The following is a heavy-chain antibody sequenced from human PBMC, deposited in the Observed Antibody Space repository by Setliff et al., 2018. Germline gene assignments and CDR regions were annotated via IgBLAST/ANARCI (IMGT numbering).Heavy chain of an antibody. CDR1: GDSISSGNW. CDR3: ARGRNVASRLLDS. V-gene: IGHV4-4*02. D-gene: IGHD6-6*01. Sequence: PSETLSLTCAVSGDSISSGNWWSWVRQPPEKGLEWIGEITHTGTTGSTKYNPSLKSRVTMSIDTSKNQFSLMVTSVTAADTAVYYCARGRNVASRLLDSWGQGTLVTVSS. CDR2: ITHTGTTGST. J-gene: IGHJ4*02.